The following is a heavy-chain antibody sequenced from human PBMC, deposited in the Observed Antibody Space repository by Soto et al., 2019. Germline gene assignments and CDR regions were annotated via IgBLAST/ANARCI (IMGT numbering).Heavy chain of an antibody. Sequence: ASVKVSCKASGYTFTSYGISWVRQAPGQGLEWMGWISAYNGNTNYAQKLQGRVTMTTDTSTSTAYMELRSLRSDDTAVYYCARDPRNIVVVPAAMFYWGQGTLVTVSS. J-gene: IGHJ4*02. CDR3: ARDPRNIVVVPAAMFY. D-gene: IGHD2-2*01. V-gene: IGHV1-18*01. CDR1: GYTFTSYG. CDR2: ISAYNGNT.